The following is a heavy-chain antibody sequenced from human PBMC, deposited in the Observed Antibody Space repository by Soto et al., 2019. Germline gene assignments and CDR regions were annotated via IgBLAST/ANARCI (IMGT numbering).Heavy chain of an antibody. J-gene: IGHJ4*02. CDR3: ARVTRYFGWLLTFDY. Sequence: SETLSLTCTVSGGSVSRGSYYWSWIRQPPGRGLEWIGYIYYTGSTNYNPSLKSRVTISIDTSKNQFSLKLSSVTAADTAVYYCARVTRYFGWLLTFDYWGQGILVTVSS. CDR2: IYYTGST. V-gene: IGHV4-61*01. CDR1: GGSVSRGSYY. D-gene: IGHD3-9*01.